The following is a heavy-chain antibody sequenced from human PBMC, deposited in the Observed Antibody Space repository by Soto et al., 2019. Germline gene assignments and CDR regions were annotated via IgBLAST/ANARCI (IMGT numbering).Heavy chain of an antibody. Sequence: QVQLVQSGAEVKKPGSSVKVSCKASADTFNSYSLSWLRQAPGQRLEWMGGITPVFGTADYAQSFEDRLTLTADDSTSTVYMELSSLRSDDTAVYYCARSLEGTTVTNWFDPWGQGALGTVSS. J-gene: IGHJ5*02. D-gene: IGHD4-17*01. CDR1: ADTFNSYS. CDR2: ITPVFGTA. V-gene: IGHV1-69*01. CDR3: ARSLEGTTVTNWFDP.